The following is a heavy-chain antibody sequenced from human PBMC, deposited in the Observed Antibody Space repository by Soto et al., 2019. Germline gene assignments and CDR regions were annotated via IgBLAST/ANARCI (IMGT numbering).Heavy chain of an antibody. CDR1: GGTFSSYS. CDR2: IIPIFGTA. J-gene: IGHJ5*02. Sequence: SVKVSCKASGGTFSSYSISWVRQAPGQGLEWMGGIIPIFGTANYAQKFQGRVTITADESTSTAYMELSSLRSEDTAVYYCARATYYYDSSGYWFDPWGQGTLVPVSS. V-gene: IGHV1-69*13. D-gene: IGHD3-22*01. CDR3: ARATYYYDSSGYWFDP.